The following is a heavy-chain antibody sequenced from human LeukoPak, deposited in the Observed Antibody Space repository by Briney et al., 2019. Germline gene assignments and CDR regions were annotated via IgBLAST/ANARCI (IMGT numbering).Heavy chain of an antibody. CDR1: GYSISRGYY. J-gene: IGHJ4*02. V-gene: IGHV4-38-2*02. Sequence: PSQTLSLTSAVSGYSISRGYYWVWIRQPPGKGLEWIGNLYPSGITYYNPSLKSRVTISVDTSKNQFSLNLSSVTAADTAVYYCARDTAAAGNFDYWGQGTLVTVSS. CDR3: ARDTAAAGNFDY. CDR2: LYPSGIT. D-gene: IGHD6-13*01.